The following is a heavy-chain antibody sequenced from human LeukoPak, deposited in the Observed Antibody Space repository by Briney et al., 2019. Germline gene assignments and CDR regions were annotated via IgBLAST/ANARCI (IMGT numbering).Heavy chain of an antibody. Sequence: PGRSLRLSCAASGFTFSGYGMHWVRQAPGKGLEWVAVVWDDGSNQNYADSVKGRFTISRDNSKNLVFLQMNSLRAEDTAVYYCAKDQWDPDFWGQGTLVSVSS. V-gene: IGHV3-33*06. CDR3: AKDQWDPDF. J-gene: IGHJ4*02. CDR2: VWDDGSNQ. D-gene: IGHD1-26*01. CDR1: GFTFSGYG.